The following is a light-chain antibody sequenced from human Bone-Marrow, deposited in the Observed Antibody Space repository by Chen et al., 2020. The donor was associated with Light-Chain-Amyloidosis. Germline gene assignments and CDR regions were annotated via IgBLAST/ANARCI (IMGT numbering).Light chain of an antibody. CDR3: QSYDSSLSGPVV. CDR2: GNS. CDR1: SSNIGAGYA. Sequence: QSVLTQPPSVSGPPGPRVPTPCTGSSSNIGAGYAVHWYQQRPGTAPKLLIYGNSNRPSGVPDRFSGSKSGTSASLAITGLQAEDEADYYCQSYDSSLSGPVVFGGGTKLTVL. V-gene: IGLV1-40*01. J-gene: IGLJ2*01.